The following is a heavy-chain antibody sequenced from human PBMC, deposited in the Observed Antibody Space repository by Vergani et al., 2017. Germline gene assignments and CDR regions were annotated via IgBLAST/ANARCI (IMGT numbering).Heavy chain of an antibody. Sequence: EVQLLESGGGLVQPGGSLRLSCAASGFTFSSYAMSWVRQAPGKGLEWVSAISGSGGSTYYADSVKGRFTISRDNSKNTPYLQMNSLRAEDTAVYYCANRGGVGATPINIDYWGQGTLVTVSS. CDR1: GFTFSSYA. D-gene: IGHD1-26*01. CDR2: ISGSGGST. CDR3: ANRGGVGATPINIDY. V-gene: IGHV3-23*01. J-gene: IGHJ4*02.